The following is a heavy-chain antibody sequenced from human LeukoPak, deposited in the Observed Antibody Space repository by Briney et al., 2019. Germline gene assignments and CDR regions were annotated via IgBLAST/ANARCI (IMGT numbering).Heavy chain of an antibody. Sequence: SETLSLTCTVSGGSISSYYWSWIRQPAGKGLEWIGRIYTSGSTNYNPSLKSRVTMSVDTSKNQFSPKLSSVTAADTAVYYCARGPNRSSWYYFDYWGQGTLVTVSS. V-gene: IGHV4-4*07. CDR2: IYTSGST. D-gene: IGHD6-13*01. J-gene: IGHJ4*02. CDR1: GGSISSYY. CDR3: ARGPNRSSWYYFDY.